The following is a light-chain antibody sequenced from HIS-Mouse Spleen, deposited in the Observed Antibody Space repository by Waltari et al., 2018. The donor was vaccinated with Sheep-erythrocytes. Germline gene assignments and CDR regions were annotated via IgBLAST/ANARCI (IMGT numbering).Light chain of an antibody. CDR3: CSYAGSYNHV. CDR1: SSVVGGYTY. CDR2: DVS. V-gene: IGLV2-11*01. Sequence: QSALTQPRPVSGSPGQSATISSTGTSSVVGGYTYVSWYQQHPSKAPKLMIYDVSKRPSGVPDRFSGSKSGNTASLTISGLQAEDEADYYCCSYAGSYNHVFATGTKVTVL. J-gene: IGLJ1*01.